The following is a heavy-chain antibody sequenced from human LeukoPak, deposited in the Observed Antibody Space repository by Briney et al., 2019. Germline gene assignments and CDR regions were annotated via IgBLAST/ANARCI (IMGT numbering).Heavy chain of an antibody. D-gene: IGHD3-10*01. CDR2: ISTSSSYI. CDR1: GFTFSSYS. Sequence: PGGSLRLSCAASGFTFSSYSMNWVRQAPGKGLEWVSSISTSSSYIYYADSVKGRFTISRDNAKNSLYLQMNSLRAEDTAVYYCARDHPGSYYNVFPLPMDVWGKGTTVTVSS. CDR3: ARDHPGSYYNVFPLPMDV. J-gene: IGHJ6*03. V-gene: IGHV3-21*01.